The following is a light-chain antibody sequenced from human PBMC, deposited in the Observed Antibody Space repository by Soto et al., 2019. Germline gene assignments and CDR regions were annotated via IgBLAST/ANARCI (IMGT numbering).Light chain of an antibody. Sequence: IEMTQSPATLSVSPGERATLSCRASQSVSSNLVWYQQKPGQAPRLLIYGASTRVTGIPARFSGSGSGTEFTLTISSLQSEDFAVYYCQQYHNWWTFGQ. CDR3: QQYHNWWT. V-gene: IGKV3-15*01. CDR1: QSVSSN. CDR2: GAS. J-gene: IGKJ1*01.